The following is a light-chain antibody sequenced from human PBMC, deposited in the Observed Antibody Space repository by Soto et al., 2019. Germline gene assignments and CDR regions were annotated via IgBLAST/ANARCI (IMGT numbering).Light chain of an antibody. CDR1: SSDIGGYNF. CDR3: SSYTSRNTPI. Sequence: QSVLTQPASLSASPGQSITISCTGTSSDIGGYNFVSWYQHHLDKAPKFIIYEVNNRPSGVSDRFSGSKSGNTASLTISGLQPEDEADYYCSSYTSRNTPIFGGGTQLTVL. V-gene: IGLV2-14*01. CDR2: EVN. J-gene: IGLJ7*01.